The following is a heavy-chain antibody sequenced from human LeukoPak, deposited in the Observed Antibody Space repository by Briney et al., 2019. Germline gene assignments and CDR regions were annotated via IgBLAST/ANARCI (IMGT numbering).Heavy chain of an antibody. J-gene: IGHJ4*02. Sequence: SETLSLTCTVSGGSISSYYWSWIRQPAGKGLEWIGRIYTSGSTNYNPSLKSRVTMSVDTSKNQFSLKLSSVTAADTAVYYCARDLVEDSSGWYVRYYFDYWGQGTLVTVSS. D-gene: IGHD6-19*01. CDR3: ARDLVEDSSGWYVRYYFDY. CDR1: GGSISSYY. V-gene: IGHV4-4*07. CDR2: IYTSGST.